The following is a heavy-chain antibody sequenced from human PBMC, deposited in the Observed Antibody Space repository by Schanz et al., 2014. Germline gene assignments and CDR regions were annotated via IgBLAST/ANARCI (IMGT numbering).Heavy chain of an antibody. V-gene: IGHV1-18*01. CDR3: GRGPPFVPAEAIAY. CDR1: GYTFRSYG. D-gene: IGHD2-2*01. J-gene: IGHJ4*02. Sequence: QVHLVQSGAEVKKPGASVKVSCRASGYTFRSYGINWVRQAPGQGLEWMGWISGYDANTNYAQKFQGRVTLTTDTSANTAYMELTRLRSDDTAVYFCGRGPPFVPAEAIAYWGQGTLVTVSS. CDR2: ISGYDANT.